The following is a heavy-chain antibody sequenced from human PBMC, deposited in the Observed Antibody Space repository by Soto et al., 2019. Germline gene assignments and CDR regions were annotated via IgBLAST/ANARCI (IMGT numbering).Heavy chain of an antibody. CDR2: IIPIFGTA. CDR1: GGTFSSYA. J-gene: IGHJ6*01. CDR3: AGYCSSTSCYMDV. Sequence: SVKVSCKASGGTFSSYAISWVRQAPGQGLEWMGGIIPIFGTANCAQKFQGRVTITADESTSTAYMELSSLSSEDTAVYYCAGYCSSTSCYMDVWGQGITVTVSS. V-gene: IGHV1-69*13. D-gene: IGHD2-2*01.